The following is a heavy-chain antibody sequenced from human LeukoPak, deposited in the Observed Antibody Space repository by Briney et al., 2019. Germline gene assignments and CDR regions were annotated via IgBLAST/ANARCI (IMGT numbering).Heavy chain of an antibody. D-gene: IGHD3-22*01. V-gene: IGHV3-23*01. CDR2: ISGSGGST. CDR3: XXXXXXXYDSSGYYYGDY. J-gene: IGHJ4*02. Sequence: PGGSLRLSCAASGFTFSSYAMSWVRQAPGKGLEWVSAISGSGGSTYYADSVKGRFTISRDNSKNTLYLQMNSLRAEDTAVYYCXXXXXXXYDSSGYYYGDYWGQGTLVTVSS. CDR1: GFTFSSYA.